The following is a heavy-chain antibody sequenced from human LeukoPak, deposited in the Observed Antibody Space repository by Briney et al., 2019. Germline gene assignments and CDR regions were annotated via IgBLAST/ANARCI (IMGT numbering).Heavy chain of an antibody. J-gene: IGHJ4*02. CDR1: GYTFTSYG. CDR3: ARVNSSGCLDY. Sequence: ASVKVSCKASGYTFTSYGISWVRQAPGQGLEWMRWISAYNGNTNYAQKLQGRVTMTTDTSTSTAYMELRSPRSDDTAVYYCARVNSSGCLDYWGQGTLVTVSS. CDR2: ISAYNGNT. V-gene: IGHV1-18*01. D-gene: IGHD6-19*01.